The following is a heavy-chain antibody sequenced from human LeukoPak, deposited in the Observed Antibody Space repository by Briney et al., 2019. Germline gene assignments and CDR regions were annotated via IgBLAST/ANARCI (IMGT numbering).Heavy chain of an antibody. Sequence: SQTLSLTCTVSDDSITMYYWTWIRQPPGKGLEWIGYVDHTGSTKFNPSLNGRVSISRDTSNNFFSLRLRSVTAADTAVYFCARGRVSSSTWYSTYYYFFYMDFWGKGTTVTVSS. CDR2: VDHTGST. CDR3: ARGRVSSSTWYSTYYYFFYMDF. CDR1: DDSITMYY. V-gene: IGHV4-59*01. D-gene: IGHD4-11*01. J-gene: IGHJ6*03.